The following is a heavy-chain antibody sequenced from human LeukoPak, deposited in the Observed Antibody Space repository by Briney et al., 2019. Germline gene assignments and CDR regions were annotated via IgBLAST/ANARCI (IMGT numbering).Heavy chain of an antibody. V-gene: IGHV2-5*01. CDR1: GFSLSTSGVG. CDR2: IYWNDDK. Sequence: ESGPTLVNPTQTLTLTCTFSGFSLSTSGVGVGWIRQPPGKALEWLALIYWNDDKRYSPSLKSRLTITKDTSKNQVVLTMTNMDPLETATYYCGQGFGKQVQGSRWYEENIIAFGLWGQGTLVTGSS. J-gene: IGHJ4*02. D-gene: IGHD6-13*01. CDR3: GQGFGKQVQGSRWYEENIIAFGL.